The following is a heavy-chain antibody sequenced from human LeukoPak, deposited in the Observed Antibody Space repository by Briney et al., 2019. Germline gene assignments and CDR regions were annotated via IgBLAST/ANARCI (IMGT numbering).Heavy chain of an antibody. V-gene: IGHV3-21*01. CDR2: ISSSSTYI. CDR1: GFTFNNYS. Sequence: PGGSLRLSCVASGFTFNNYSINWVRQAPGKGLEWVSSISSSSTYIYHADSVKGRFTISRDNAKNSLYLQMNSLRAEDTAVYYCARDSGIYRTIDYWGQGTLVTVSS. D-gene: IGHD1-26*01. CDR3: ARDSGIYRTIDY. J-gene: IGHJ4*02.